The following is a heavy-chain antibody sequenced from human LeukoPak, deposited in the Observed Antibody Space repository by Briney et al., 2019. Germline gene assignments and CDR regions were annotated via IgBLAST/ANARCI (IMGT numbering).Heavy chain of an antibody. CDR3: ARHVRYCSSTSCYADWYFDL. CDR2: IYYSGST. D-gene: IGHD2-2*01. J-gene: IGHJ2*01. Sequence: SETLSLTCTDSGGSISSYYWSWIRQPPGKGLEWIGYIYYSGSTNYNPSLKSRVTISVDTSKNQFPLKLSSVTAADTAVYYCARHVRYCSSTSCYADWYFDLWGRGTLVTVSS. CDR1: GGSISSYY. V-gene: IGHV4-59*08.